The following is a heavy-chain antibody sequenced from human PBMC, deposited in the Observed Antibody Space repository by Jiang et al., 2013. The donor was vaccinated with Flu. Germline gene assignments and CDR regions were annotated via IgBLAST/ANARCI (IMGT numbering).Heavy chain of an antibody. Sequence: GLVKPSETLSLMCTASGGSVTSSSYYWGWIRQPPGKGLEWIGSYFYSGSTYYNPFPKSRVTISVDTSKNQFSLNLTSVTAADTAVYYCARLGREFHYYGMDVWGQGTTVTVSS. CDR2: YFYSGST. J-gene: IGHJ6*02. CDR3: ARLGREFHYYGMDV. D-gene: IGHD3-10*01. V-gene: IGHV4-39*01. CDR1: GGSVTSSSYY.